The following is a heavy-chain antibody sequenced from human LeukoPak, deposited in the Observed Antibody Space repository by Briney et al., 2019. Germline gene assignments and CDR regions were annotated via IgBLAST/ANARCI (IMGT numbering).Heavy chain of an antibody. CDR2: INSDESIT. V-gene: IGHV3-74*01. J-gene: IGHJ4*02. CDR1: GFTFSSSL. CDR3: ARGLVPGFLDY. Sequence: GGSLRLSCAASGFTFSSSLMYWVRQAPGKGLVWVSRINSDESITTYADSVKGRFTISRDNAKNTLYLQMNSLRAEDTAVYYCARGLVPGFLDYWGQGTPVTVSS. D-gene: IGHD4-11*01.